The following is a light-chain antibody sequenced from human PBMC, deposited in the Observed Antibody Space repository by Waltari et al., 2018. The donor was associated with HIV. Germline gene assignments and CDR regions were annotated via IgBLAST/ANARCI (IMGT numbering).Light chain of an antibody. CDR1: QSVPNNY. CDR2: GAS. V-gene: IGKV3-20*01. Sequence: FVLTQSPGTLSLSPGDRATISCRASQSVPNNYLAWYQKKVGQAPRLLIYGASTRATGIPSRFSGSGSGADFTLTINRLEPEDFAVCYCQHYGTSLHWTFGQGTKVEIK. CDR3: QHYGTSLHWT. J-gene: IGKJ1*01.